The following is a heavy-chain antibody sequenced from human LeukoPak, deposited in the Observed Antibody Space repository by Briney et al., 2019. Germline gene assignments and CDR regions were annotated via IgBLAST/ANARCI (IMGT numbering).Heavy chain of an antibody. CDR2: VFYIGST. D-gene: IGHD3-10*01. V-gene: IGHV4-59*01. CDR3: ARANYYGSGSYSYFQH. Sequence: SETLSLTCTVSGXSISDYYWSWLRQPPGKGLEWIGDVFYIGSTNYNPSLKSPVTISLDTSKNQLSLKLTSVTAADTAVYYCARANYYGSGSYSYFQHWGQGTLVTVSS. J-gene: IGHJ1*01. CDR1: GXSISDYY.